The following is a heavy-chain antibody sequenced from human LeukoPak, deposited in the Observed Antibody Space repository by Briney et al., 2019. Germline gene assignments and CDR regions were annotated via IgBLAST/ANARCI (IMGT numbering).Heavy chain of an antibody. J-gene: IGHJ4*02. D-gene: IGHD6-19*01. Sequence: SETLSLTCTVSGGSISSYYWSWIRQPPGKGLEWIGYIYYSGSTNYNPSLKSRVTISVDTSKNQFSLKLSSVTAADTAVYYCAKVPHLPLSSGWYVDYWGQGTLVTVSS. CDR3: AKVPHLPLSSGWYVDY. V-gene: IGHV4-59*08. CDR2: IYYSGST. CDR1: GGSISSYY.